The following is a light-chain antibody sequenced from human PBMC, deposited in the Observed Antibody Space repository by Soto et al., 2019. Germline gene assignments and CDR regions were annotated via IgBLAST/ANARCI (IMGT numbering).Light chain of an antibody. CDR1: QDISNY. CDR3: QQYHNLPLT. J-gene: IGKJ4*01. CDR2: DAS. V-gene: IGKV1-33*01. Sequence: DLQMTQSPSSLSASVGDRVTITCQASQDISNYLNWYQQKPGKAPKLLIYDASTLETGVPSRFIGSGSGTDFTFTISSLQHEDVAPYYCQQYHNLPLTFGGGTKVEIK.